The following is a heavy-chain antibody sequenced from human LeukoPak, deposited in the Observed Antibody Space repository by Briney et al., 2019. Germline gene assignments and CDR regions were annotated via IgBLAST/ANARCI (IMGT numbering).Heavy chain of an antibody. J-gene: IGHJ4*02. V-gene: IGHV3-7*03. CDR2: IKQDGSEK. CDR1: GFTFSSYW. Sequence: GGSLRLSCAASGFTFSSYWMSWVRQAPGKGLEWVANIKQDGSEKYYVDSVKGQFTISRDNAKNSLYLQMNSLRAEDTAVYYCARVLLWFGPYFDYWGQGTLVTVSS. CDR3: ARVLLWFGPYFDY. D-gene: IGHD3-10*01.